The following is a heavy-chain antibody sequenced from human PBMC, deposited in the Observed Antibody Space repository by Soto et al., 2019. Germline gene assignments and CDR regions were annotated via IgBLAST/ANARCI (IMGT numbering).Heavy chain of an antibody. D-gene: IGHD2-2*01. CDR2: IYYSGST. CDR1: GGSISSSSYY. CDR3: ARGMGTYCSSTSCPWYYYMDV. J-gene: IGHJ6*03. Sequence: PSETLSLTCTVSGGSISSSSYYWGWIRQPPGKGLEWIGSIYYSGSTYYNPSLKSRVTISVDTSKNQVCLKLSSVTAADTAVYYCARGMGTYCSSTSCPWYYYMDVWGKGTTVTVSS. V-gene: IGHV4-39*01.